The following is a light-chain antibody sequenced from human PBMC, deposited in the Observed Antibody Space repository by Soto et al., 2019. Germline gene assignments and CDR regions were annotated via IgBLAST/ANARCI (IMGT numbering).Light chain of an antibody. V-gene: IGKV3D-15*01. CDR2: GAS. Sequence: EVVMTQSPATLSVSPGERATLSCRASQSISNNLAWYQQKPGQSPRLLIYGASTRATGIPARFSGSGSGTEFTLTINSLQSEDLVVYYCQQYNRWPRTFGQGTKVEI. CDR3: QQYNRWPRT. CDR1: QSISNN. J-gene: IGKJ1*01.